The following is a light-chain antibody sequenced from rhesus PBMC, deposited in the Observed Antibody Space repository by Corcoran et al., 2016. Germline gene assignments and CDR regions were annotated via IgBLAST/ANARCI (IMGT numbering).Light chain of an antibody. CDR2: KAS. CDR3: QHGYGTPLT. Sequence: DIQMTQSPSSLSASLGVRVTIPSRASENVNLFSNWYQQKTGKAPKLLIYKASTLQSGVPSRFSGSGSGTDYTFTISSLRPEDVATYCCQHGYGTPLTFGGGTKVEIK. J-gene: IGKJ4*01. V-gene: IGKV1-74*01. CDR1: ENVNLF.